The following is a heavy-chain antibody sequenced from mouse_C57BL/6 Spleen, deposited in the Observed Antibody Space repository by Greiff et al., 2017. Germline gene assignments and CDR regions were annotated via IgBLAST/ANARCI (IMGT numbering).Heavy chain of an antibody. Sequence: EVKLVESGGGLVKPGGSLKLSCAASGFTFSSYAMSWVRQTPEKRLEWVATISDGGSYTYYPDNVKGRFTLSRDNAKNNLYLQMSHLKSEDTAMYYCARDRWELTVAYFDVWGTGTTVTVSS. CDR1: GFTFSSYA. CDR2: ISDGGSYT. CDR3: ARDRWELTVAYFDV. V-gene: IGHV5-4*01. D-gene: IGHD4-1*01. J-gene: IGHJ1*03.